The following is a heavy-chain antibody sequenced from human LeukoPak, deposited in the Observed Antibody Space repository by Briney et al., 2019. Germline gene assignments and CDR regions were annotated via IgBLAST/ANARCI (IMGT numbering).Heavy chain of an antibody. J-gene: IGHJ6*02. CDR2: IYHSGST. CDR1: GGSISSSNW. Sequence: SGTLSLTCAVSGGSISSSNWWSWVRQPPGKGLEWIGEIYHSGSTNYNPSLKSRVTISVDESKNQFSLKLSSVTAADTAVYYCARTPSSSGYYYYYGMDVWGQGTTVTVSS. CDR3: ARTPSSSGYYYYYGMDV. D-gene: IGHD6-6*01. V-gene: IGHV4-4*02.